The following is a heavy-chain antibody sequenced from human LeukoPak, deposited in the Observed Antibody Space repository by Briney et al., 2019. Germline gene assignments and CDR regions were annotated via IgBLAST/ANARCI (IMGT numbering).Heavy chain of an antibody. CDR1: GGSISSSSYY. V-gene: IGHV4-61*01. J-gene: IGHJ4*02. CDR3: ARYGFARRDGYNRFDY. Sequence: PSETLSLTCTVSGGSISSSSYYWSWIRQPPGKGLEWIGYIYYSGSTNYNPSLKSRVTISVDTSKNQFSLKLSSVTAADTAVYYCARYGFARRDGYNRFDYWGQGTLVTVSS. CDR2: IYYSGST. D-gene: IGHD5-24*01.